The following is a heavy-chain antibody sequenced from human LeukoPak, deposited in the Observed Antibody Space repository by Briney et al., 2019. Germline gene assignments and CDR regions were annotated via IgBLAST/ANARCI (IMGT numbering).Heavy chain of an antibody. CDR1: GFTFSSYW. CDR2: IKQDRSEK. CDR3: ARDLSRDGYVGFDY. D-gene: IGHD5-24*01. V-gene: IGHV3-7*01. Sequence: GGSLRLSCAASGFTFSSYWMSWVRQAPGKGLEWVANIKQDRSEKYYVDSVKGRFTISRDNAKNSLYLQMNSLRAEDTAVYYCARDLSRDGYVGFDYWGQGTLVTVSS. J-gene: IGHJ4*02.